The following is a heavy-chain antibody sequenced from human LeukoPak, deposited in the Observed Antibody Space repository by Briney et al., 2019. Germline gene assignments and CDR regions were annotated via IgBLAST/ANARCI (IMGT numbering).Heavy chain of an antibody. CDR3: ARSGGLYDFWSGYLSFDY. V-gene: IGHV4-59*01. D-gene: IGHD3-3*01. CDR1: GGSISSYY. J-gene: IGHJ4*02. CDR2: IYYSGST. Sequence: SETLSLTCTVSGGSISSYYWSWIRQPPGKGLEWIGYIYYSGSTNYNPSLKSRVTISVDTSKNQFSLKLSSVTAADTAVYYCARSGGLYDFWSGYLSFDYWGQGTLVTVSS.